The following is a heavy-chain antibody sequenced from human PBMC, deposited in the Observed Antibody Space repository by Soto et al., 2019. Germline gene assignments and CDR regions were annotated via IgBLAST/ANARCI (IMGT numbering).Heavy chain of an antibody. D-gene: IGHD3-16*01. CDR1: GGTFSSYT. Sequence: VASVKVSCKASGGTFSSYTISWVRQAPGQGLEWMGRIIPILGIANYAQKFQGRVTMTRNTSISTAYMELSSLRSEDTAVYYCARDLGYYYGMDVWGQGTTVTVSS. CDR2: IIPILGIA. CDR3: ARDLGYYYGMDV. V-gene: IGHV1-69*04. J-gene: IGHJ6*02.